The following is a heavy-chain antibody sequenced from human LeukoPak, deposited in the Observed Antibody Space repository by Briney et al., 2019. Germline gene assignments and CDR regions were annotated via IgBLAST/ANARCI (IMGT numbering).Heavy chain of an antibody. D-gene: IGHD6-19*01. V-gene: IGHV1-18*01. CDR3: ARTGTTKYSSGWYGDAFDI. CDR2: ISAYNGNT. CDR1: GYTFTSYG. J-gene: IGHJ3*02. Sequence: ASVKVSCKASGYTFTSYGISWVRQAPGQGLEWMGWISAYNGNTNYAQKLQGRVTMTTDTSTSTAYMELRSLRSDDTAVYYCARTGTTKYSSGWYGDAFDIWGQGTMVTVSS.